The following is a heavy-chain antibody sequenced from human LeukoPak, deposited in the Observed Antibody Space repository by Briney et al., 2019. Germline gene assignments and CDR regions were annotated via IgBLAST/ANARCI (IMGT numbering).Heavy chain of an antibody. D-gene: IGHD4-11*01. J-gene: IGHJ4*02. Sequence: SGGSLRLSCAASGFTFSSYSMNWVRQAPGKGLEWVSSISSSSSYIYYADSVKGRFTISRDNAKNSLYLQMNSLRAEDTAVYYCARGPHRSNYVRGEDYWGQGTLVTVSS. CDR1: GFTFSSYS. V-gene: IGHV3-21*01. CDR3: ARGPHRSNYVRGEDY. CDR2: ISSSSSYI.